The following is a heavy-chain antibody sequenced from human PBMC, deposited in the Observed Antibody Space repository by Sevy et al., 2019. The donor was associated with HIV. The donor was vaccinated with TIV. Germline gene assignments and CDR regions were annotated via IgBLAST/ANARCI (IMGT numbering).Heavy chain of an antibody. CDR2: FKRKADGGTL. CDR3: TRWKGALSVFDY. D-gene: IGHD1-1*01. Sequence: GGSLRLSCTASGFTFSGYAMNWVRQSPGKGLEWVAFFKRKADGGTLDHAATVKGRFAISREDSKNIAYLQMNDLKTEDTGVYYCTRWKGALSVFDYWGQGALVTVSS. J-gene: IGHJ4*02. CDR1: GFTFSGYA. V-gene: IGHV3-49*04.